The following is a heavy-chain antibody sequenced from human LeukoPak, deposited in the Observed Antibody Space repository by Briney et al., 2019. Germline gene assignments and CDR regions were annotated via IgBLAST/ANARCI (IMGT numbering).Heavy chain of an antibody. CDR2: INPSGGST. Sequence: ASVKVSCKTSGFTFTGYYMHWVRQAPGQGLEWMGIINPSGGSTSYAQKFQGRVTMTRDMSTSTDYMELSSLRSEDTAVYYCARDNSVEDTAWWFDPWGQGTLVTVSS. CDR1: GFTFTGYY. D-gene: IGHD4-23*01. CDR3: ARDNSVEDTAWWFDP. J-gene: IGHJ5*02. V-gene: IGHV1-46*01.